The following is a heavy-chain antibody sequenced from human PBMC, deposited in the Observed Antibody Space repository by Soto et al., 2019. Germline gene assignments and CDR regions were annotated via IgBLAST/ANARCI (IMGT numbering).Heavy chain of an antibody. CDR3: ACIFSGGYGYGFYYYGMDV. Sequence: SETLSLTRTVSGCSISSSSYYWGWIRQPPGNGLEWIGSIYYSGSTYYNPSLKSRVTISVDTSKNQFSLKLGSVTAADTAVYYCACIFSGGYGYGFYYYGMDVWGQGTTVT. CDR1: GCSISSSSYY. J-gene: IGHJ6*02. V-gene: IGHV4-39*01. CDR2: IYYSGST. D-gene: IGHD5-18*01.